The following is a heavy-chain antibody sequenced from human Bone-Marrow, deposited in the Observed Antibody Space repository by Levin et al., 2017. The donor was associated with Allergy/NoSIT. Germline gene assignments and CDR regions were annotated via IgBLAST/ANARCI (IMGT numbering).Heavy chain of an antibody. D-gene: IGHD6-13*01. CDR2: LPRVCPCP. CDR3: AGCRVEPTAPGWCNWFDP. J-gene: IGHJ5*02. V-gene: IGHV3-23*01. CDR1: GFTFNSYA. Sequence: SLLLSCVASGFTFNSYAMNWVRQAPGPFLSFFSLLPRVCPCPSYADSVKGRFTISRDNSKSTLSLQMDSLRAEDTGLYFCAGCRVEPTAPGWCNWFDPWGQGTLVTVSS.